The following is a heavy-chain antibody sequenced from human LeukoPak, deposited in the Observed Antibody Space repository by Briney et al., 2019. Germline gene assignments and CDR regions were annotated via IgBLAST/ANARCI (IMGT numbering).Heavy chain of an antibody. CDR3: ARDGSMVRGVITF. J-gene: IGHJ4*02. D-gene: IGHD3-10*01. CDR2: IYHSGST. Sequence: SSETLSLTCAVSGGSISSSNWWSWVRQPPGKGLEWIGEIYHSGSTNYNPSLKSRVTISVDKSKNQFSLKLSSVTAADTAVYYCARDGSMVRGVITFWGQGTLVTVSS. V-gene: IGHV4-4*02. CDR1: GGSISSSNW.